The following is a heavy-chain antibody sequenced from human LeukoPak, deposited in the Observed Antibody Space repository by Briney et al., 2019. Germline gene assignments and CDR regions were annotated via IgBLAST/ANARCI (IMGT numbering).Heavy chain of an antibody. D-gene: IGHD3-22*01. V-gene: IGHV4-34*01. Sequence: SETLSLTCAVYGGSFSGYYWSWIRQPPGKGLEWIGEINHSGSTNYNPSLKSRVTISVDTSKNQFSLKLSSVTAADTAVYYCVGVYYDSSFDYWGQGTLVTVSS. CDR1: GGSFSGYY. CDR2: INHSGST. CDR3: VGVYYDSSFDY. J-gene: IGHJ4*02.